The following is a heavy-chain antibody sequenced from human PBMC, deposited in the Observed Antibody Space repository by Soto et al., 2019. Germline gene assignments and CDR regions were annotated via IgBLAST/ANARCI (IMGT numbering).Heavy chain of an antibody. V-gene: IGHV5-51*01. J-gene: IGHJ5*02. D-gene: IGHD3-22*01. CDR2: IFPSDSDT. Sequence: PGESLKISWRTSWYKFTSSWIAWVRQMPGKGLEWMGIIFPSDSDTRYSPSFQGQVTISADRSTSTVFLQWASLKASDTAVYFCARKDKSGYFNWFDPWGQGTLVTVSS. CDR3: ARKDKSGYFNWFDP. CDR1: WYKFTSSW.